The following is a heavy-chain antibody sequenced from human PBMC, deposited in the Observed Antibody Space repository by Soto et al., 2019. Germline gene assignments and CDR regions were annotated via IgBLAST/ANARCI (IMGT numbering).Heavy chain of an antibody. D-gene: IGHD1-26*01. Sequence: SETLSLTCDVSSYSGAPGGHWDWIRPPPGAGLEWLGCFHRIGPTYYRPSLRSRLAISVDMSKNQVSLSLASVTAADTAIYYCINSGGIARVDCWGREIMVTTSS. CDR3: INSGGIARVDC. J-gene: IGHJ4*02. CDR2: FHRIGPT. V-gene: IGHV4-38-2*01. CDR1: SYSGAPGGH.